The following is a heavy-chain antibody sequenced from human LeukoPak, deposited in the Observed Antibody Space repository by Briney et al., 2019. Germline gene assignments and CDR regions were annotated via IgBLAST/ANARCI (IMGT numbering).Heavy chain of an antibody. CDR3: ARHRDYRGGIDWFDP. CDR1: GGSISSYY. Sequence: SETLSLTCTVSGGSISSYYWSWIRQPPGKGLEWIGYIYYSGSTNDNPSLNSRVTISVDTSKNQFSLNLSSVTAADTAVYYCARHRDYRGGIDWFDPWGQGSLVTVSS. D-gene: IGHD4-11*01. J-gene: IGHJ5*02. V-gene: IGHV4-59*08. CDR2: IYYSGST.